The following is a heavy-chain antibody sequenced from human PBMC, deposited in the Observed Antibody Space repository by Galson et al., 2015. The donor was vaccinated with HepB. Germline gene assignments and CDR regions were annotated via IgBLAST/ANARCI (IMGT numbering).Heavy chain of an antibody. Sequence: SLRLSCAASGFNFSIYAMNWVRQAPGKGLEWVSVISGGSSTYYADSVKGRFTISRDNAKNSLYLQMNSLRAEDTAVYYCARGTTFSKVPGGGGGVDYWGQGTLVTVSS. D-gene: IGHD3-16*01. CDR2: ISGGSST. CDR1: GFNFSIYA. V-gene: IGHV3-69-1*01. CDR3: ARGTTFSKVPGGGGGVDY. J-gene: IGHJ4*02.